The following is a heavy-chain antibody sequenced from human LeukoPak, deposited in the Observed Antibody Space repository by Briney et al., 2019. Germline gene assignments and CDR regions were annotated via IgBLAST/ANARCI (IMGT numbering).Heavy chain of an antibody. CDR1: GGSISSSDYY. V-gene: IGHV4-30-4*01. CDR2: IYYSGST. D-gene: IGHD3-9*01. J-gene: IGHJ3*02. CDR3: VRGFDAHTAFDI. Sequence: PSQTLSLTCTVSGGSISSSDYYWSCIRQPPGKGLECIGYIYYSGSTSYNPSLKSRITISVDTSKNQFSLKLTSVTAADTAVYYCVRGFDAHTAFDIWGQGTMVTVSS.